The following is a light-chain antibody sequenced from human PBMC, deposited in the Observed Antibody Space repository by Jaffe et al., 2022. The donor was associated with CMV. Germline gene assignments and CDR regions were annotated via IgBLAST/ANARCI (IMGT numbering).Light chain of an antibody. J-gene: IGLJ3*02. V-gene: IGLV1-44*01. Sequence: QSVLTQPPSASGTPGQRVTMSCSGSSSNIGSNTVNWYQHLPGTAPKLLIYGNDQRPSGVPGQFSGSKSGTSASLAISGLQSEDEADYYCASWDDNLNGWVFGGGTKLTVL. CDR2: GND. CDR3: ASWDDNLNGWV. CDR1: SSNIGSNT.